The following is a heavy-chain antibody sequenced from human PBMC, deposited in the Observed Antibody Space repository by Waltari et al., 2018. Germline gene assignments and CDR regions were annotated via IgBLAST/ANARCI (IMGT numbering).Heavy chain of an antibody. J-gene: IGHJ5*02. CDR3: ARGRTTVTTLNWFDP. Sequence: QVQLQQWGAGLLKPSETLSPTCAVFGGSFSGYYLSWIGHPPGKGLEWIGEINHSGSTNYNPSLKSRVTISVDTSKNQFSLKLSSVTAADTAVYYCARGRTTVTTLNWFDPWGQGTLVTVSS. CDR2: INHSGST. D-gene: IGHD4-4*01. V-gene: IGHV4-34*01. CDR1: GGSFSGYY.